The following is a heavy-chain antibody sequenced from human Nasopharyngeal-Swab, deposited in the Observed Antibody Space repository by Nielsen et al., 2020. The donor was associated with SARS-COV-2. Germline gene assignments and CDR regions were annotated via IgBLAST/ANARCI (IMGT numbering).Heavy chain of an antibody. CDR3: ARALGYCSSTSCDTGENYYYYGMDV. Sequence: ASVKVSCKASGYTFTLYYMHWVRQATGQGLEWMGWINPNSGGTNYDQKFQGGVTMTRDTSISTAYMELSRLRSDDTAVYYCARALGYCSSTSCDTGENYYYYGMDVWGQGTTVTVSS. CDR2: INPNSGGT. J-gene: IGHJ6*02. D-gene: IGHD2-2*02. CDR1: GYTFTLYY. V-gene: IGHV1-2*02.